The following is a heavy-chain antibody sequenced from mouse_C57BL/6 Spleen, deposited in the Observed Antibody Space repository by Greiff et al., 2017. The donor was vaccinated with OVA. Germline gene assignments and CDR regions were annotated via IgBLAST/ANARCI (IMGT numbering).Heavy chain of an antibody. CDR2: INPNNGGT. Sequence: EVQLQQSGPELVKPGASVKISCKASGYTFTDYYMNWVKQSPGKSLEWIGDINPNNGGTSYNQKFKGKATLTVDKSSSTAYMELRSLTSEDSAVYYCARGSDYFDYWGQGTTLTVSS. CDR3: ARGSDYFDY. CDR1: GYTFTDYY. J-gene: IGHJ2*01. V-gene: IGHV1-26*01.